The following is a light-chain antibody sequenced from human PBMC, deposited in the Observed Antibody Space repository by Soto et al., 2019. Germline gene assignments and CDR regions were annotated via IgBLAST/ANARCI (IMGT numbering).Light chain of an antibody. CDR2: SAS. CDR1: QRISSY. CDR3: QQTYSAPWT. V-gene: IGKV1-39*01. J-gene: IGKJ1*01. Sequence: DIQMTQSPSSLSASIGDRVTITCRAGQRISSYLNWYQQTPGKAPKLLIYSASRLQSGVPSRVSGSGSGTDFTLTISSLQPEDFATYYCQQTYSAPWTFGQGTKVEIK.